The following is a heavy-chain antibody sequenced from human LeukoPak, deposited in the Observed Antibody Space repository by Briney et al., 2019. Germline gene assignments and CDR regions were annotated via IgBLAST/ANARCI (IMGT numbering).Heavy chain of an antibody. CDR3: AREESSGWYPKSYFDY. CDR2: IYYSGST. D-gene: IGHD6-19*01. Sequence: SETLSLTCTVSGGSISSSSYYWGWIRQPPGKGLEWIGSIYYSGSTYYNPSLKSRVTISVDTSKNQFSLKLSSVTAADTAVYYCAREESSGWYPKSYFDYWGQGTLVTVSS. CDR1: GGSISSSSYY. J-gene: IGHJ4*02. V-gene: IGHV4-39*07.